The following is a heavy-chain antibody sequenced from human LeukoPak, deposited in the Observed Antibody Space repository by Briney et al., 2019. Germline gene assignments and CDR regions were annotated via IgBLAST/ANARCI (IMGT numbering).Heavy chain of an antibody. D-gene: IGHD3-3*01. J-gene: IGHJ4*02. V-gene: IGHV3-21*01. CDR2: ISSSSSYI. Sequence: GGSLRLSCAASGFTFSSYSMNWVRQAPGKGLEWVSSISSSSSYIYYADSVKGRFTISRDNAKNSLYLQMNSLRAEDTAVYYCARDGVCDFWSGWIDYWGQGTLVTVFS. CDR3: ARDGVCDFWSGWIDY. CDR1: GFTFSSYS.